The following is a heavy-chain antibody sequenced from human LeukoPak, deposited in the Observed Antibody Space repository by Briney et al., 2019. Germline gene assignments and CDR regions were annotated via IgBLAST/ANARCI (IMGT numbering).Heavy chain of an antibody. CDR1: GFTFSSFG. J-gene: IGHJ4*02. V-gene: IGHV3-21*01. D-gene: IGHD4-11*01. CDR2: ISSSSSYI. Sequence: KSGGSLRLSCAASGFTFSSFGMHWVRQAPGKGLEWVSSISSSSSYIYYADSVKGRFTISRDNAKNSLYLQMNSLRAEDTAVYYCARGGDYSNPHDYWGQGTLVTVS. CDR3: ARGGDYSNPHDY.